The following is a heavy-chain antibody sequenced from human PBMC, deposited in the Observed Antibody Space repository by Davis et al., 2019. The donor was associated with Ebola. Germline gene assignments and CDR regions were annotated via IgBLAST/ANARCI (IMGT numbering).Heavy chain of an antibody. V-gene: IGHV4-59*04. J-gene: IGHJ6*02. Sequence: MPGGSLRLSCTVSGGAISSYQWNWIRQPPGKGLEWMGSILYDGTTTFYNPSLKRRGTMSVETSKNQFSLRLSSVTAADTAVYYCASGLRSLGDAMDVWGQGTTVTVSS. CDR2: ILYDGTT. CDR3: ASGLRSLGDAMDV. D-gene: IGHD4-17*01. CDR1: GGAISSYQ.